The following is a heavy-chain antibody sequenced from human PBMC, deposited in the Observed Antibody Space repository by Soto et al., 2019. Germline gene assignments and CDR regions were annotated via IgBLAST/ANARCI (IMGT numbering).Heavy chain of an antibody. Sequence: PGASLRLSCATSWFTVSRNYMSWVRQSPGKGLEWVSVIYSGGSTYYADSVKGRFTISRDNSKNTLYLQMNSLRAEDTAVYYCARDSLSSNWPPYFGMDVWGLGTTVTVSS. CDR1: WFTVSRNY. CDR2: IYSGGST. CDR3: ARDSLSSNWPPYFGMDV. J-gene: IGHJ6*02. D-gene: IGHD6-13*01. V-gene: IGHV3-66*01.